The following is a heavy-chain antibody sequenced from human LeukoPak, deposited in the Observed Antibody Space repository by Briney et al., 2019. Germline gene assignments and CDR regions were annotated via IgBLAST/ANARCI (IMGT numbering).Heavy chain of an antibody. CDR3: ARAAYDFWSGYYYYYYGMDV. V-gene: IGHV1-8*01. Sequence: PMASVKVSCKASGYTFTSYDINWVRQATGQGLEWMGWMNPNSGNTGYAQKFQGRVTMTRNTSISTAYMELSSLRSEDTAVYYCARAAYDFWSGYYYYYYGMDVWGQGTTVTVSS. D-gene: IGHD3-3*01. CDR1: GYTFTSYD. J-gene: IGHJ6*02. CDR2: MNPNSGNT.